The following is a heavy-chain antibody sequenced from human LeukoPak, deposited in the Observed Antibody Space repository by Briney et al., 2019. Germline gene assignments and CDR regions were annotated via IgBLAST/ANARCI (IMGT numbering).Heavy chain of an antibody. CDR1: GFTFSGSA. CDR2: IRGKGDSYST. J-gene: IGHJ4*02. D-gene: IGHD3-22*01. V-gene: IGHV3-73*01. CDR3: RGAYYDSGGPEYYFDY. Sequence: QSGGSLRLSCAASGFTFSGSALHWVRQASGKGLEWVGRIRGKGDSYSTAYAASVKGRFTISRDDSKNTVYLQMNSLKTEDTAVYYCRGAYYDSGGPEYYFDYWGQGTLVTVSS.